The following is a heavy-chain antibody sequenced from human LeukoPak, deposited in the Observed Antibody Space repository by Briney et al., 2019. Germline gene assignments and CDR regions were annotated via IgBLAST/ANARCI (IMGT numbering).Heavy chain of an antibody. Sequence: PSETLSLTCTVSGGSISSSSYYWGWIRQPPGKGLEWIGSIYYSGSTYYNPSLKSRVTISVDTSKNQFSLKLSSVTAADTAVYYCARGAVLRYFDWLLGQEPQDFIFDYWGQGTLVTVSS. V-gene: IGHV4-39*07. D-gene: IGHD3-9*01. CDR3: ARGAVLRYFDWLLGQEPQDFIFDY. CDR2: IYYSGST. CDR1: GGSISSSSYY. J-gene: IGHJ4*02.